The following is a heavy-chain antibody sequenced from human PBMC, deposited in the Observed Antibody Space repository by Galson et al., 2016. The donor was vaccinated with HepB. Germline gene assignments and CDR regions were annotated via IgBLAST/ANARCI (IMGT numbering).Heavy chain of an antibody. J-gene: IGHJ2*01. V-gene: IGHV4-39*01. CDR1: GGSISSSFDY. CDR3: ARLRGNALRYFDL. D-gene: IGHD4-23*01. CDR2: IYYSGST. Sequence: SETLSLTCSVSGGSISSSFDYWGWIRQPPGKGLEWIGTIYYSGSTYYSPSLKSRVTISVDTSNNQFSLRLSSVTAADTAVYLCARLRGNALRYFDLWGRGTLVTVSS.